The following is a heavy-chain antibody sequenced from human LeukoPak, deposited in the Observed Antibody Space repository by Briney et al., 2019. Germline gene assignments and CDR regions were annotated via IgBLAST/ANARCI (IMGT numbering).Heavy chain of an antibody. J-gene: IGHJ4*02. Sequence: SETLSLTCAVYGGSSSGYYWSWIRQPPGKGLEWIGEINHSGSTNYNPSLKSRVTISVDTSKNQFSLKLSSVTAADTAVYYCARFSREGYCSGGSCYSGLFDYWGQGTLVTVSS. CDR1: GGSSSGYY. CDR2: INHSGST. CDR3: ARFSREGYCSGGSCYSGLFDY. V-gene: IGHV4-34*01. D-gene: IGHD2-15*01.